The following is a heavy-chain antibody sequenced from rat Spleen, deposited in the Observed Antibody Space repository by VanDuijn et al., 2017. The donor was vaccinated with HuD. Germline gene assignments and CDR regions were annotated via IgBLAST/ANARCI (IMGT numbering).Heavy chain of an antibody. CDR2: ISTGGGNT. CDR1: GFTLSNFY. D-gene: IGHD1-11*01. V-gene: IGHV5-25*01. CDR3: ARPAREGYFDY. J-gene: IGHJ2*01. Sequence: EVQLVESGGGFVQPGRSMKLSCAASGFTLSNFYMAWVRQAPTKGLEWVASISTGGGNTHYRDSVKGRFTISRDNAESTLYLQMDTVRSEDTATYYCARPAREGYFDYWGQGVMVTVSS.